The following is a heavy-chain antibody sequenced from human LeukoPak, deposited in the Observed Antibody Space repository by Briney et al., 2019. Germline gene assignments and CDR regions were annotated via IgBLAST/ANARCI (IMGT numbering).Heavy chain of an antibody. D-gene: IGHD1-14*01. J-gene: IGHJ2*01. CDR3: ARISDHNWYFDL. CDR2: MNLSSGYT. Sequence: ASVKVSCKASGYPFTTYDINWVRKATGQGLEWMGWMNLSSGYTGYSQKFQGRVTMTRNTSITTAYMELSSLRSEDTAVYYCARISDHNWYFDLWGRGTLVTVSS. CDR1: GYPFTTYD. V-gene: IGHV1-8*01.